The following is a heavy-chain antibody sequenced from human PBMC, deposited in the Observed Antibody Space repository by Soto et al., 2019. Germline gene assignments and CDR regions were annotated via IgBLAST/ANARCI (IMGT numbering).Heavy chain of an antibody. Sequence: GWSLRLSCAASGFTFISYWMSWVRQAPGKGLEWVANIKQDGSEKYYVDSVKGRFTISRDNAKNSLYLQMNSLRAEDTAVYYCARDRYYDSSGYQRSLDYWGQGTLVTVSS. CDR3: ARDRYYDSSGYQRSLDY. V-gene: IGHV3-7*01. CDR1: GFTFISYW. CDR2: IKQDGSEK. J-gene: IGHJ4*02. D-gene: IGHD3-22*01.